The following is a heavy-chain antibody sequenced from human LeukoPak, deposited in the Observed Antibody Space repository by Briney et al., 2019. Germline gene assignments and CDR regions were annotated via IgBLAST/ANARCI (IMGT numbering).Heavy chain of an antibody. CDR2: INHSGST. J-gene: IGHJ4*02. CDR1: GESFSGYD. CDR3: ARGGIYCGRDCFIDY. Sequence: PSETLSLTCAAYGESFSGYDWSWLPQPPGKGLECIGEINHSGSTNYNPSLKSRVTISVDTSKNQFSLRLSSVTAADTAVYYCARGGIYCGRDCFIDYWGQGTLVPVSS. D-gene: IGHD2-21*02. V-gene: IGHV4-34*01.